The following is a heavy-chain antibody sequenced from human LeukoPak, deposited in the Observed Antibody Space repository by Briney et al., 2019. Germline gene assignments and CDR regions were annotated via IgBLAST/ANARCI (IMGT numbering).Heavy chain of an antibody. CDR1: GYTLTELS. Sequence: ASVRVSSTVSGYTLTELSIHWVRQAPGKGVERVGGFDPEDGETIYAQKFQGRVTMTEETSTDTGYMELSSLRSEDTAVYYCATDQRGAGLGFVYGSGSFNGLDVWGQGTTVTVSS. CDR3: ATDQRGAGLGFVYGSGSFNGLDV. CDR2: FDPEDGET. V-gene: IGHV1-24*01. J-gene: IGHJ6*02. D-gene: IGHD3-10*01.